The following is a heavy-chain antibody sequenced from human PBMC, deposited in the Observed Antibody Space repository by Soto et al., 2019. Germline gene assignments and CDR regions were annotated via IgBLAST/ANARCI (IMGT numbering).Heavy chain of an antibody. CDR1: GYIFTSYY. D-gene: IGHD1-26*01. J-gene: IGHJ4*02. V-gene: IGHV1-46*03. Sequence: ASVKVSCKASGYIFTSYYIHWVRQAPGQGLEWMGWINPFDGSRMFAQSFQGRVTMTRDTSTSTVYMEVSSLRSEDTAVYYCSIVDPRETTTIDHWGQRTLVSVSS. CDR2: INPFDGSR. CDR3: SIVDPRETTTIDH.